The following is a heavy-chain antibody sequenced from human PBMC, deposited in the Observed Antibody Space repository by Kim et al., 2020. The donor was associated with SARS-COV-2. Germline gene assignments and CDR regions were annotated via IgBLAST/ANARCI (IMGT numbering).Heavy chain of an antibody. CDR1: GYTFTGYY. Sequence: ASVKVSCKASGYTFTGYYMHWVRQAPGQGLEWMGWINPNSGGTNYAQKFQGRVTMTRDTSISTAYMELSRLRSDDTAVYYCARVGLSVRGVKYAFDIWGQGTMVTVSS. D-gene: IGHD3-10*01. CDR3: ARVGLSVRGVKYAFDI. CDR2: INPNSGGT. V-gene: IGHV1-2*02. J-gene: IGHJ3*02.